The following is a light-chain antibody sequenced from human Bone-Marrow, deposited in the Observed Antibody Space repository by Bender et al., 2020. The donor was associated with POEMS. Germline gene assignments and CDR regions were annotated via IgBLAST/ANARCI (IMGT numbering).Light chain of an antibody. CDR1: NIGSKS. CDR2: ADS. Sequence: YVLTQAPSVSVAPGQTASITCGGDNIGSKSVHWYQQEPGQAPVLVVYADSDRPSGVPDRFSGSKSGTSASLAITGLQADDEADYYCQSYDSSLSASVFGGGTKLTVL. J-gene: IGLJ3*02. V-gene: IGLV3-21*02. CDR3: QSYDSSLSASV.